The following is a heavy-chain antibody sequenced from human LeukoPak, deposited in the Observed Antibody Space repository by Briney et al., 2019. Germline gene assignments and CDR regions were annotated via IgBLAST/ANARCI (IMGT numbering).Heavy chain of an antibody. D-gene: IGHD4-17*01. J-gene: IGHJ4*02. V-gene: IGHV5-51*01. CDR1: GYSFTSYW. CDR2: IYPGDSDT. Sequence: GESLKISCKGSGYSFTSYWIGWVRQMPGKGLEWMGIIYPGDSDTRYSPSFQGQVTISADKSISTAYLQWSSLKASDTAMYYCAGGDYGDFRVFYTLFDYWGQGTLVTVSS. CDR3: AGGDYGDFRVFYTLFDY.